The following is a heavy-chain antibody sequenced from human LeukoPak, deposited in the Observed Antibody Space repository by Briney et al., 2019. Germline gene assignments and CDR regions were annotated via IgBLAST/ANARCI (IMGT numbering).Heavy chain of an antibody. CDR1: GFTFSSYA. Sequence: TGGSLRLSCAASGFTFSSYAMSWVRQAPGKGLEWVSALSGGGDSTYYADSVKGQFTISRDNSKDTLYLQMNSLRAEDTAVYYCVKDRCGRFGCPEYWGQGTLVTVSS. CDR2: LSGGGDST. V-gene: IGHV3-23*01. CDR3: VKDRCGRFGCPEY. D-gene: IGHD2-21*01. J-gene: IGHJ4*02.